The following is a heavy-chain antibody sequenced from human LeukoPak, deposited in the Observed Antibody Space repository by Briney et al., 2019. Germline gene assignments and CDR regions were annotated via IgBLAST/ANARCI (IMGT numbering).Heavy chain of an antibody. J-gene: IGHJ4*02. CDR3: AKDQDWFGELFQDY. Sequence: PGGPLTLPCAASGFTFSNYAMNWVRQAPGKGLEWVSAISGSGGSTYYADSVKGRFTISRDNSKNTLYLQMNSLRAEDTAVYYCAKDQDWFGELFQDYWGQGTLVTVSS. CDR1: GFTFSNYA. V-gene: IGHV3-23*01. CDR2: ISGSGGST. D-gene: IGHD3-10*01.